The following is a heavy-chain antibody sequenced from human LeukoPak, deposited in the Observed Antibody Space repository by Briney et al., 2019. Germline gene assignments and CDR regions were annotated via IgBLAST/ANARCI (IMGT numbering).Heavy chain of an antibody. V-gene: IGHV3-53*01. CDR3: ARAVKPPLVGIVLYPYYFDS. D-gene: IGHD2-8*01. CDR2: IYSGGTT. J-gene: IGHJ4*02. Sequence: GGSLRLSCAAFGFIVSSNYMTWVRQAPGKGLEWVSVIYSGGTTYYADSVKGRFTISRDNSKNTLYLQMNSLRAEDTAVYYCARAVKPPLVGIVLYPYYFDSWGQGTLVTVS. CDR1: GFIVSSNY.